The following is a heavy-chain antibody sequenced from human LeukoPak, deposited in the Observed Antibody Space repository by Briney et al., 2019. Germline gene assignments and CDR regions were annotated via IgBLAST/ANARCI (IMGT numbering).Heavy chain of an antibody. Sequence: ASVEVSCKFSGYTLTELSMHWVRQAPGKGLEWMGGFDPEDGETIYAQKFQGRVTMTEDTSTDTAYMELSSLRSEDTAVYYCATDYGGNPRGGAFDIWGQGTMVTVSS. CDR3: ATDYGGNPRGGAFDI. J-gene: IGHJ3*02. D-gene: IGHD4-23*01. V-gene: IGHV1-24*01. CDR2: FDPEDGET. CDR1: GYTLTELS.